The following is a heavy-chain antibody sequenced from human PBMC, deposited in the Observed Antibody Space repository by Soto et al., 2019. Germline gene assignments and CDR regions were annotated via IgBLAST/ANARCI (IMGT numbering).Heavy chain of an antibody. D-gene: IGHD4-4*01. V-gene: IGHV1-3*01. J-gene: IGHJ4*02. CDR2: IHAGNGDT. CDR1: GYSFIDYA. CDR3: ARELPTTHYFDY. Sequence: ASVKVSCKTSGYSFIDYAMHWVRQAPGQRAEWMGWIHAGNGDTRYSQRFQGRFTITRDTSASTVYMDLSSLSSEDTAVYYCARELPTTHYFDYWGQGALVTVSS.